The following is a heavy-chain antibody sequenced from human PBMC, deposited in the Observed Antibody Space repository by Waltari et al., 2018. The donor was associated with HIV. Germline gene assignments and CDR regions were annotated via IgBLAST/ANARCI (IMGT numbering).Heavy chain of an antibody. V-gene: IGHV4-38-2*02. CDR1: DYSRTSGYC. D-gene: IGHD3-3*01. CDR2: SSHSGTP. J-gene: IGHJ4*02. CDR3: ASTYYDLLEGWYFDF. Sequence: QVQLQESGPGLVKPPETLSLTCSVSDYSRTSGYCWGCIRQSPGRELEWIGRSSHSGTPVYSPSLKSRITLFRNTSKNQFFLKLTSATAADTAVYYCASTYYDLLEGWYFDFWGQGRLVTVSS.